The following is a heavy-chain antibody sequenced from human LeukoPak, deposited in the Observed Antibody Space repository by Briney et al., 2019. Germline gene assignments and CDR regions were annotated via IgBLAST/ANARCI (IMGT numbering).Heavy chain of an antibody. CDR1: GFTFSSYS. D-gene: IGHD3-3*01. Sequence: PGGSLRLSCAASGFTFSSYSMNWVRQAPGKGLEWVSSISSSSSYIYYADSVMGRFTISRDNAKNSLYLQMNSLRAEDTAVYYCARQLYYDFWSGYYNYWGQGTLVTVSS. J-gene: IGHJ4*02. CDR3: ARQLYYDFWSGYYNY. CDR2: ISSSSSYI. V-gene: IGHV3-21*01.